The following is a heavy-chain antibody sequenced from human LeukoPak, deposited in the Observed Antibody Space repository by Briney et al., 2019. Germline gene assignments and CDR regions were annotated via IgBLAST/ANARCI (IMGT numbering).Heavy chain of an antibody. J-gene: IGHJ2*01. V-gene: IGHV3-23*01. CDR1: GFTFSSYA. CDR2: ISGSGGIT. Sequence: GGSLRLSCAASGFTFSSYAMSWVRQAPGKGLEWVSGISGSGGITDHADSVKGRFTMSRDNSKNTLHLQMNGLRAEDTAIYYCVKADWAYWYFDLWGRGILVTVSS. CDR3: VKADWAYWYFDL. D-gene: IGHD3-9*01.